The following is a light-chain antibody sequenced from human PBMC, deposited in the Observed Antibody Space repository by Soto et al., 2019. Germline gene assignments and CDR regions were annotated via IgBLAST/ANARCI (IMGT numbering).Light chain of an antibody. CDR2: GNN. CDR1: SSDVGGYDY. Sequence: QSALTQPASVSGSPGQSITISCTGTSSDVGGYDYVSWYQQHPGKAPKLLIYGNNNRPAGVPDRFSGSKSGTSASLSISGLQAEDEAEYYCQSDDSSLRVFGTGTKLTVL. V-gene: IGLV2-14*01. J-gene: IGLJ1*01. CDR3: QSDDSSLRV.